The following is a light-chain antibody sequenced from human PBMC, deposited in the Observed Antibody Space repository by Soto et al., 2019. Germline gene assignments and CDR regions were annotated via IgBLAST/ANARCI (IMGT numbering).Light chain of an antibody. V-gene: IGLV2-14*01. CDR1: DTDIGGADY. J-gene: IGLJ2*01. CDR2: EVS. CDR3: GSYTSAHTLEGIV. Sequence: QSALTQPASVSGSPGQSITVSCTGTDTDIGGADYVSWYQQHPGKAPKLIIYEVSHRPSGISSRFSGSKSGTTASLTISRLQTEDEAHYFCGSYTSAHTLEGIVFGGGTKVTVL.